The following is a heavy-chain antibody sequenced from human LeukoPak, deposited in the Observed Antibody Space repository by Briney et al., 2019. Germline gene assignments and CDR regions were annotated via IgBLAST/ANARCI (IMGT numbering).Heavy chain of an antibody. D-gene: IGHD1-14*01. CDR2: IYHSGST. CDR1: GGSISSGGSY. J-gene: IGHJ3*02. Sequence: SQTLSLTCTVSGGSISSGGSYWSWIRQPPGKGLEWIGYIYHSGSTYYNPSLKSRVTISIDRSKNQFSLKLSSVTAADTAVYYCARATPDGDSFDIWGQGTMVTVSS. V-gene: IGHV4-30-2*01. CDR3: ARATPDGDSFDI.